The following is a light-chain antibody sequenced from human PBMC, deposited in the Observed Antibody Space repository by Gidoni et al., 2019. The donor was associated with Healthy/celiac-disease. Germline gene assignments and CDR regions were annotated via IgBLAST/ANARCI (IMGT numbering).Light chain of an antibody. CDR3: SSYTSSSTYVV. Sequence: SALTQPASVSGCPGQSITISCTGTSSDVGGYNYGYWYQQHPGKAPKLMIYDVSHRPSGVSNRFSGSKSGNTASLTISGLQAEDEADYYCSSYTSSSTYVVFGGGTKLTVL. CDR2: DVS. CDR1: SSDVGGYNY. V-gene: IGLV2-14*03. J-gene: IGLJ2*01.